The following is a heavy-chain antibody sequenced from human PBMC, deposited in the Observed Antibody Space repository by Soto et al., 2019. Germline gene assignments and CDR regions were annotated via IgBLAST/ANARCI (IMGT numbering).Heavy chain of an antibody. Sequence: ETLSRSCTVSGASISSSNWWSWVRQPPGKGLEWIGEIYHGGSTEYNPSLKSRVTISVDKSKNQFSLKLTSVTAADTAMYFCERASIAVADTADFDCWGQGTLVTVSS. CDR3: ERASIAVADTADFDC. V-gene: IGHV4-4*01. J-gene: IGHJ4*02. CDR2: IYHGGST. D-gene: IGHD6-19*01. CDR1: GASISSSNW.